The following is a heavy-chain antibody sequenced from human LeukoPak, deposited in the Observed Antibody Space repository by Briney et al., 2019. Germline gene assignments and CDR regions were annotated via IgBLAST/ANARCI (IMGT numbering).Heavy chain of an antibody. CDR2: INPNSGGT. CDR1: GYTFTGYY. D-gene: IGHD6-13*01. Sequence: ASVKVSCKASGYTFTGYYMHWVRQAPGQGLEWMGWINPNSGGTNYAQKFQGRVTMTRDTSISTAYMELSRLRSDDTAVYYCARDLWCSSWSQGAFDIWGQGTMVTVSS. J-gene: IGHJ3*02. V-gene: IGHV1-2*02. CDR3: ARDLWCSSWSQGAFDI.